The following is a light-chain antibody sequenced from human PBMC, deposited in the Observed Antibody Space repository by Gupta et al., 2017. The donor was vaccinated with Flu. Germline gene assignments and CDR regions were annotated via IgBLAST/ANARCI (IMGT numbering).Light chain of an antibody. V-gene: IGKV1-33*01. CDR2: DAS. CDR1: QDIVNF. CDR3: QQDYDLRVT. Sequence: PSSLSASVGDTVTITCQASQDIVNFLNWYQQRPGKAPKLLIFDASTLETGVPSRFSGRGSGTEFSFTISGLQPDDFATYFCQQDYDLRVTFGQGTKVEI. J-gene: IGKJ2*01.